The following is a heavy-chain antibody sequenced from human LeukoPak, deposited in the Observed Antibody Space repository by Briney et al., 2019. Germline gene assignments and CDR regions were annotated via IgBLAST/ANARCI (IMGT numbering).Heavy chain of an antibody. J-gene: IGHJ4*02. CDR3: ATPKRHSSGWIEAFDY. Sequence: HTGGSLRLSCAASGFTFSSYAMSWVRQAPGKGLEWVAVISYDGSNKYYADSVKGRFTISRDNSKNTLYLQMNSLRAEDTAVYHCATPKRHSSGWIEAFDYWGQGTLVTVSS. V-gene: IGHV3-30-3*01. CDR1: GFTFSSYA. D-gene: IGHD6-19*01. CDR2: ISYDGSNK.